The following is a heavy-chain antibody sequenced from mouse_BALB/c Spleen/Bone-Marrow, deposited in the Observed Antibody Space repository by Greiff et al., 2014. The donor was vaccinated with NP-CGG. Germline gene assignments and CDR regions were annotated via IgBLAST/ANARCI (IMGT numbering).Heavy chain of an antibody. J-gene: IGHJ2*01. CDR2: IDPENGSI. V-gene: IGHV14-3*02. Sequence: VQLKESGAELVKPGASVKLPCTASGFNIKDTYIHWVKRRPEQGLEWIGRIDPENGSIKYDPKFQAKATITADTSSNTAYLQLSSLTSEDTAVYYCTRRGFDFWGQGTTLTVSS. CDR3: TRRGFDF. CDR1: GFNIKDTY.